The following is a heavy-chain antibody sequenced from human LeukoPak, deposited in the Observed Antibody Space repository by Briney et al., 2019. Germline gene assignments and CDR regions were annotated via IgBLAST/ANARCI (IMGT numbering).Heavy chain of an antibody. CDR1: GLTFSSHW. CDR3: ARGASNRFDY. Sequence: GGSLRLSCAASGLTFSSHWMHWVRQAPGKGLVWVSRIYTDGSSTNYADSVKGRFTISRDNAKNTLYLQMNSLRAEDTAVYYCARGASNRFDYWGRGTLVTVSS. D-gene: IGHD1-14*01. CDR2: IYTDGSST. J-gene: IGHJ4*02. V-gene: IGHV3-74*01.